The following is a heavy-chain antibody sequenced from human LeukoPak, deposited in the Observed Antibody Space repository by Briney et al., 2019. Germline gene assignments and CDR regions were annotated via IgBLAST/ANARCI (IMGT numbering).Heavy chain of an antibody. J-gene: IGHJ4*02. V-gene: IGHV4-34*01. Sequence: SETLSLTCAVYGGSFSGYYWSWIRQPPGKGLEWIGEINHSGSTNYNPSLKSRVTISVDTSKNQFSLKLSSVTAADAAVYYCARIYGSGSYFIGTDYWGQGTLVTVSS. CDR2: INHSGST. CDR3: ARIYGSGSYFIGTDY. D-gene: IGHD3-10*01. CDR1: GGSFSGYY.